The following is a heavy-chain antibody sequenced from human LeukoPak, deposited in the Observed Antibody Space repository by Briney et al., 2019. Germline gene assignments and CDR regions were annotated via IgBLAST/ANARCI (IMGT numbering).Heavy chain of an antibody. CDR3: ARECYSSGWYSAFDI. Sequence: ASVKVSCKASGGTFSSYAISWVRQAPGHGLEWMGGIIPIFGTANYAQKFQGRVTITTDESTSTAYMELSSLRSKDTAVYYCARECYSSGWYSAFDIWSQGTMVTVSS. CDR2: IIPIFGTA. D-gene: IGHD6-19*01. V-gene: IGHV1-69*05. CDR1: GGTFSSYA. J-gene: IGHJ3*02.